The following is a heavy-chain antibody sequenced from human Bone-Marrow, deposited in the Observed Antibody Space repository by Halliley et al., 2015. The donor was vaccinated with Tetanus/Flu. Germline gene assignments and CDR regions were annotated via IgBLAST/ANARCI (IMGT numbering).Heavy chain of an antibody. CDR2: SFDGSNQ. J-gene: IGHJ4*02. CDR3: AKDQGGSYYAYFDY. D-gene: IGHD1-26*01. V-gene: IGHV3-30*18. Sequence: SFDGSNQYYADSVKGQFTISRDESKNTLYLQMNSLRAEDTAVYYCAKDQGGSYYAYFDYWGQGTLVTVSS.